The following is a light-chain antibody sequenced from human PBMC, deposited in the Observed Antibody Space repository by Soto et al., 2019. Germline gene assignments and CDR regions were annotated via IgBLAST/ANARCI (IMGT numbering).Light chain of an antibody. CDR1: SSDVGSYNL. J-gene: IGLJ1*01. Sequence: QSVLTQPASVSGSPGQSITNSCTGTSSDVGSYNLVSWYQQHPGKAPKLMIYEDIKRPSGVSNRFSGSKSGNTASLTISGLQAEDEADYYCCSYAGSSTYVFGTGTKVTVL. CDR2: EDI. V-gene: IGLV2-23*01. CDR3: CSYAGSSTYV.